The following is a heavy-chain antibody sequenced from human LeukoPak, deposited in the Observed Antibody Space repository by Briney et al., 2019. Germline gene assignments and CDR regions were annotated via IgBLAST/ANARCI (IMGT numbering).Heavy chain of an antibody. V-gene: IGHV5-51*01. CDR1: GYSFTSYW. D-gene: IGHD3-22*01. J-gene: IGHJ4*02. CDR3: ARAYYYDSSGYLYYFDY. Sequence: GESLKISCKGSGYSFTSYWIGWVRQMPGKGLEWMGIIYPGNSDTRYSPSFQGQVTISADKSISTAYLQWSSLKASDTAMYYCARAYYYDSSGYLYYFDYWGQGTLVTVSS. CDR2: IYPGNSDT.